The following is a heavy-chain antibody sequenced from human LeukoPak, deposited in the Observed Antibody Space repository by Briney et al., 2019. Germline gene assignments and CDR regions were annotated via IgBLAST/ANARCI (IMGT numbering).Heavy chain of an antibody. CDR3: AGLFAPPPYYYYYMDV. CDR1: GGSFSGYY. V-gene: IGHV4-34*01. CDR2: INHSGST. Sequence: SETLSLTCAVYGGSFSGYYWSWIRQPPGKGLEWIGEINHSGSTNYNPSLKSRVTISVDTSKNQFSLKLSSVTAADTAVYYCAGLFAPPPYYYYYMDVWGKGTTVTISS. J-gene: IGHJ6*03.